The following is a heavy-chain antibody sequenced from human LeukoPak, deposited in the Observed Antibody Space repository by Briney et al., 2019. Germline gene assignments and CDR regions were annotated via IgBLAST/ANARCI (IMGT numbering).Heavy chain of an antibody. CDR2: IYYSGST. V-gene: IGHV4-39*02. J-gene: IGHJ4*02. CDR3: AKRDDSGGNLVDL. CDR1: GGSIRSGSHY. Sequence: PSETLSLTCTVSGGSIRSGSHYWAWIRQPPGKGLEWIGSIYYSGSTYYNPSLENRVTISIHTSKNHFSLKLSSLSAADTSVYYCAKRDDSGGNLVDLWGQGTLVTVSS. D-gene: IGHD3-22*01.